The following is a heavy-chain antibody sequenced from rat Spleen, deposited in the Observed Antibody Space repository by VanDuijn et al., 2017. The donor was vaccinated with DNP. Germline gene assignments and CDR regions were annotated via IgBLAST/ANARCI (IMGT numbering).Heavy chain of an antibody. J-gene: IGHJ2*01. V-gene: IGHV2-72*01. CDR1: GFSLTSNG. CDR2: IWAGGST. D-gene: IGHD1-10*01. CDR3: ARRRTTTGFDY. Sequence: QVQLEESGPGLMQPSETLSLTCTVSGFSLTSNGVGWVRQPLGKGLVWMGTIWAGGSTNYNSAVQSRLSISRDTSKSQVLLKMNSLQTEDTAMYFCARRRTTTGFDYWGQGVMVTVSS.